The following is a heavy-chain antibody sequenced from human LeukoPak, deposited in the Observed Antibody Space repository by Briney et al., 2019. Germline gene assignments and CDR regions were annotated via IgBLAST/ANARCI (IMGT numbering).Heavy chain of an antibody. CDR1: GGSFSGYY. Sequence: PSETLSLTCAVYGGSFSGYYWNWIRQPPGKGLEWIGEINHSGSTNYNPSLKSRVTISVDTSKNQFSLKLSSVTAADTAVYYCARGSGDGQSSYSDYWGQGTLVTVSS. CDR2: INHSGST. CDR3: ARGSGDGQSSYSDY. D-gene: IGHD3-10*01. J-gene: IGHJ4*02. V-gene: IGHV4-34*01.